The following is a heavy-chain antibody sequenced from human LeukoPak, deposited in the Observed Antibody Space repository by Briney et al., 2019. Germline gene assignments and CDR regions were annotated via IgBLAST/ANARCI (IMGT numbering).Heavy chain of an antibody. J-gene: IGHJ6*02. CDR1: GYTFTSYY. CDR2: INPSGGST. D-gene: IGHD3-3*01. CDR3: ARALGFLDV. V-gene: IGHV1-46*01. Sequence: GASVKVSCKASGYTFTSYYMHWVRQAPGQGLEWMGIINPSGGSTSYAQKLQGRVTMTTDTSTSTAYMELRSLRSDDTAVYYCARALGFLDVWGQGTTVTVSS.